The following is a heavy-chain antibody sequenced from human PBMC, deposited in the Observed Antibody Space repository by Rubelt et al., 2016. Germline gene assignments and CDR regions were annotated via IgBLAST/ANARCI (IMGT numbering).Heavy chain of an antibody. CDR2: INPRGGST. CDR3: ARVGFYYDSGSYVD. CDR1: GYTFTSYY. J-gene: IGHJ4*02. D-gene: IGHD3-10*01. V-gene: IGHV1-46*01. Sequence: QVQLVQSGAEVKKPGASVKVSCKASGYTFTSYYMHWVRQAPGQGLEWMGIINPRGGSTTYATKFQGIVTMTRDTSTSTVYMDLSSLRCEDTAVYYCARVGFYYDSGSYVDWGQGTLVTVSS.